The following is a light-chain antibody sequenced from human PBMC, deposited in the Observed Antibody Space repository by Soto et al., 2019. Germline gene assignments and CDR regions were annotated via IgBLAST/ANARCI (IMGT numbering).Light chain of an antibody. CDR2: SAS. V-gene: IGKV1-12*01. CDR3: QEGNSFPPT. CDR1: QGIGSW. Sequence: DIQMTQSPSSVSASVGDRVTITCRASQGIGSWLAWYQQKPGKAPKLLIYSASTLQSGVPSRFSGSGSVTDFTLTISTLQPEDFATYYCQEGNSFPPTFGGGTKVEIK. J-gene: IGKJ4*01.